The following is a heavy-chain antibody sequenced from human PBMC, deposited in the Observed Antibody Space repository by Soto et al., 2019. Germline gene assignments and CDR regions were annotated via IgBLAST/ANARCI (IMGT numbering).Heavy chain of an antibody. Sequence: PGGSLRLSCAVPGGIFHGYGMHWVRQAPSKGLEWVAIIRFDGSNEEYADSVKGRFTISRDNSKNTLYLQMNTLGAEDTAVYYCARDGIGGTVFRGYLDYWGRGTVVTVSS. D-gene: IGHD1-7*01. CDR1: GGIFHGYG. J-gene: IGHJ4*02. CDR3: ARDGIGGTVFRGYLDY. CDR2: IRFDGSNE. V-gene: IGHV3-33*01.